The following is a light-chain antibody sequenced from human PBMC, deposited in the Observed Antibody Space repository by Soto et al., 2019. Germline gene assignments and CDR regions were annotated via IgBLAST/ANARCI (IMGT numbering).Light chain of an antibody. J-gene: IGKJ5*01. Sequence: EIFFTQSPAPLSFSPGERATLSCRASQSVNEKLFLYRQKSGQPPRLLLYDAFTRATGIPARFSGSGSGTDFTLTITSLEPEDFAVYYCQHRRVWPVSFGQGTRLEIK. V-gene: IGKV3-11*01. CDR1: QSVNEK. CDR3: QHRRVWPVS. CDR2: DAF.